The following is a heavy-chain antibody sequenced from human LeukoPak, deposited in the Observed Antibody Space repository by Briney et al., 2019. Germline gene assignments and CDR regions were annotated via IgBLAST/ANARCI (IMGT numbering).Heavy chain of an antibody. D-gene: IGHD3-16*01. V-gene: IGHV3-48*02. CDR2: ISSRGNAI. CDR1: GFTISSQN. CDR3: ERVFTGYYYGMDV. J-gene: IGHJ6*02. Sequence: GGSLRLSCVASGFTISSQNMNWVRQAPGKGLEWVSYISSRGNAIYHADSVKGRFTISRDSAKDSLYLQMDSLRDEDTAVYYCERVFTGYYYGMDVWGQGTTVTVSS.